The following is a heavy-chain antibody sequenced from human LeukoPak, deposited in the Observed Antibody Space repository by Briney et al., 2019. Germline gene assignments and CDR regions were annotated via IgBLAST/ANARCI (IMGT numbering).Heavy chain of an antibody. CDR3: VRGTPTPGMDY. Sequence: ASVNVSCKASGYPFSAHFLNWVRQAPGQGLEWMGNIDTTTGNPRYAQDFTGRFVFSLDTSVSTAYLQITSLKADDTAAYYCVRGTPTPGMDYWGQGTQVTVSS. J-gene: IGHJ4*02. D-gene: IGHD3-10*01. V-gene: IGHV7-4-1*02. CDR2: IDTTTGNP. CDR1: GYPFSAHF.